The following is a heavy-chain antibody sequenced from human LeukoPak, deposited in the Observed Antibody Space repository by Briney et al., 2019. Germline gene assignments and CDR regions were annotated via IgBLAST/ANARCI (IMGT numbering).Heavy chain of an antibody. CDR2: IYSGGTT. Sequence: GGSLRLSCAVSGFTVSGNYMSWVRPAPGKGLEWVSLIYSGGTTYYADSVKGRFTISRDNSKNTLYLQMNSLRAEDTAVYYCARRAGGYSHPYDYWGQGILVTVSS. D-gene: IGHD4-23*01. CDR1: GFTVSGNY. CDR3: ARRAGGYSHPYDY. J-gene: IGHJ4*02. V-gene: IGHV3-53*01.